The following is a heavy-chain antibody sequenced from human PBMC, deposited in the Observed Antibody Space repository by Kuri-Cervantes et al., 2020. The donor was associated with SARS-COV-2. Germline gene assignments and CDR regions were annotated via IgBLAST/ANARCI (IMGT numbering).Heavy chain of an antibody. Sequence: GESLKISCAASGFTFSSYSMNWVRQAPGKGLEWVSVIYSGGSTYYADSVKGRFTISRDNSKNTLYLQMNSLRAEDTAVYYCAKDREVVPAAIGDYFDYWGQGTLVTVSS. CDR2: IYSGGST. V-gene: IGHV3-66*01. CDR3: AKDREVVPAAIGDYFDY. J-gene: IGHJ4*02. CDR1: GFTFSSYS. D-gene: IGHD2-2*02.